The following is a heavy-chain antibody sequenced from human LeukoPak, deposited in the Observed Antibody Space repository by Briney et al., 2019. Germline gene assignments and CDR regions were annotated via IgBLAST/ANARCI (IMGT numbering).Heavy chain of an antibody. V-gene: IGHV4-39*01. Sequence: PSETLSLTCTVSGGSISTSSYYWGWIRQPPGKGLEWIGSIYYTGSTYYNPSLKSRVTISVDTSKNQFSLKLSSVTAADTAVYYCARHEAHSSGSFYYYYYMDVWGKGTTVTVSS. D-gene: IGHD6-19*01. CDR1: GGSISTSSYY. CDR2: IYYTGST. J-gene: IGHJ6*03. CDR3: ARHEAHSSGSFYYYYYMDV.